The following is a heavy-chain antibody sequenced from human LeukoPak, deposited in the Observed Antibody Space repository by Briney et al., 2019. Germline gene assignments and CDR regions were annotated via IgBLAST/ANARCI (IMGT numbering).Heavy chain of an antibody. Sequence: ASVKVSCKASGYTFLSYGLSWVRQAPGQGPEWMGWLSVYNGKTDYAQKFQGRLTMTTDTSTSTAYMEPRSLSSDDTAVYYCARGQAYCGGGNCYYYYYGMDVWGQGSAVTVSS. V-gene: IGHV1-18*01. CDR3: ARGQAYCGGGNCYYYYYGMDV. CDR1: GYTFLSYG. D-gene: IGHD2-21*01. CDR2: LSVYNGKT. J-gene: IGHJ6*02.